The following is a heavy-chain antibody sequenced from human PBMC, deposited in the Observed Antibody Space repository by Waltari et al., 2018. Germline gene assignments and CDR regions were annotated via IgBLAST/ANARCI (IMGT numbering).Heavy chain of an antibody. CDR2: INPSGGST. CDR1: GYSFTSYY. D-gene: IGHD6-19*01. CDR3: ARDTRSGWYVSFDY. J-gene: IGHJ4*02. Sequence: QVQLVQSGAEVKKPGASVKVSCKTSGYSFTSYYMHWVRQAPGQGLEWMGRINPSGGSTSYAQKFQGRATMTGDTSTSTVYMELSSLRSEDTAMYYCARDTRSGWYVSFDYWGQGTLVTVSS. V-gene: IGHV1-46*01.